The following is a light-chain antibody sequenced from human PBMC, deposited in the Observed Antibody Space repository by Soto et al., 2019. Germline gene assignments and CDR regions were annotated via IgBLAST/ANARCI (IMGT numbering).Light chain of an antibody. Sequence: EIVLTQSPGTLSLSPGERATLSCRASQSVNRSYLVWYQQRPGQAPRLIIYGASSRATGIPDRFSGSASGADFTLTISRLEPEDFAVYYCQQFGSSPITFGQGTRLEIK. CDR3: QQFGSSPIT. CDR1: QSVNRSY. J-gene: IGKJ5*01. CDR2: GAS. V-gene: IGKV3-20*01.